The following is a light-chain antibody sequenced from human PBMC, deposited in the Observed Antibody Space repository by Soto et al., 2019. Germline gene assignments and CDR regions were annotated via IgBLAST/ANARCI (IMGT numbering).Light chain of an antibody. J-gene: IGKJ1*01. Sequence: DIQMTQSPSSQSASVGDRVTITCRASQSINSYLNWYQQKPGKAPKLLIYAASSLQSGVPSRFSGSGSETDFTITITSLQPDDFATYYGQQSFSTPRTFGQGTRVDI. CDR3: QQSFSTPRT. CDR1: QSINSY. V-gene: IGKV1-39*01. CDR2: AAS.